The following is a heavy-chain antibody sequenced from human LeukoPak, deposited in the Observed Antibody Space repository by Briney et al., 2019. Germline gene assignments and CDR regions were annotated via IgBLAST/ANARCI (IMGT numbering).Heavy chain of an antibody. CDR1: EFTFSNYA. D-gene: IGHD3-16*02. Sequence: GGSLRLSCAASEFTFSNYAMHWVRLAPGKGLEWVTIISDDGNNKYYADSVQGRFTISRDNSKNTLYLQMNSLRVEDTAVYYCAKGDGSFVMDYWGQGTLVTVSS. J-gene: IGHJ4*02. V-gene: IGHV3-30-3*01. CDR3: AKGDGSFVMDY. CDR2: ISDDGNNK.